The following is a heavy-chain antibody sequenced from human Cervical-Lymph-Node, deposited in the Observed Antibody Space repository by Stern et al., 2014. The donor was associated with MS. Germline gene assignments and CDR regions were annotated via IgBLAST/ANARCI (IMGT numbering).Heavy chain of an antibody. V-gene: IGHV1-46*01. CDR3: ARVLSLATSDS. CDR2: FNPSGGKT. J-gene: IGHJ4*02. D-gene: IGHD1-1*01. CDR1: GYTFTTYY. Sequence: QVQLVESGAEIRKPGASVKISCEASGYTFTTYYMHWVRQAPGHGLAWVALFNPSGGKTTYAQRFQCRVTVTGDTSTSTVYMELTGLRSEDTAVYYCARVLSLATSDSWGQGTLVIVSS.